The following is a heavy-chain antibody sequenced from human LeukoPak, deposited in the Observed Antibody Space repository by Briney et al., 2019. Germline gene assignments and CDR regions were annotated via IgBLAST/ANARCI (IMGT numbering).Heavy chain of an antibody. J-gene: IGHJ3*02. V-gene: IGHV3-66*01. CDR1: GFTVSGNY. Sequence: GGSLRLSCAASGFTVSGNYMSWVRQAPGKGLEWVSVIYSGGSTYYADSVKGRFTISRDNSKNTLYLQMNSLRAEDTAAYYCARRCGGSCFYAFDIWGQGTMVTVSS. D-gene: IGHD2-15*01. CDR3: ARRCGGSCFYAFDI. CDR2: IYSGGST.